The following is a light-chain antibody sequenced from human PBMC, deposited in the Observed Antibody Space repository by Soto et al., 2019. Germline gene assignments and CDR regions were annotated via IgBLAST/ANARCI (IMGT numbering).Light chain of an antibody. CDR2: GAS. CDR1: QSVSSSY. Sequence: EIVLTQSPGTLSLSPGERATLSCRASQSVSSSYLAWYQQKPGQAPRLLIYGASSRATGIPDRFSGSGSGTDFTLTISRLEPEDFAVYQYDSSPLTFGGGTKVEIK. CDR3: YQYDSSPLT. J-gene: IGKJ4*01. V-gene: IGKV3-20*01.